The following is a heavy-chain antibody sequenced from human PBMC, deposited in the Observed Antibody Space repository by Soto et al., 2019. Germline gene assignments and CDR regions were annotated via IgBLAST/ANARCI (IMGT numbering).Heavy chain of an antibody. D-gene: IGHD6-13*01. V-gene: IGHV3-9*01. J-gene: IGHJ5*02. CDR2: ISWNSGSI. Sequence: GGSLRLSCAASGFTFDDYAMHWVQQAPGKGLEWVSGISWNSGSIGYADSVKGRFTISRDNAKNSLYLQMNSLRAEDTALYYCAKSTNQMSSGGYSSSWANWFDPWGQGTLVTVSS. CDR3: AKSTNQMSSGGYSSSWANWFDP. CDR1: GFTFDDYA.